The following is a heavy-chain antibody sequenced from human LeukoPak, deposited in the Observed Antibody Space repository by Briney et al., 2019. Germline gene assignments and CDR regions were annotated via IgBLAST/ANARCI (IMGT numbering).Heavy chain of an antibody. Sequence: ASVKVSCKASGYTFTGYYMHWVRQAPGQGLEWIGWINPNSGGTNYAQKFQGRVTMTRDTSISTAYMELSRLRSDDTAAYYCARVAAAGKYYYYGMDVWGQGTTVTVSS. CDR3: ARVAAAGKYYYYGMDV. V-gene: IGHV1-2*02. D-gene: IGHD6-13*01. CDR2: INPNSGGT. CDR1: GYTFTGYY. J-gene: IGHJ6*02.